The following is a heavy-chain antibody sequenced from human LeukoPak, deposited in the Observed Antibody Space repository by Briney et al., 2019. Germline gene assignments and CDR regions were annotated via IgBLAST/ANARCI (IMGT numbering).Heavy chain of an antibody. D-gene: IGHD3-10*01. CDR3: ARVNLVITGVGGVSVVWFTP. CDR2: ISAYNGNT. J-gene: IGHJ5*02. CDR1: GYTFTSYG. Sequence: ASVKVSCKASGYTFTSYGISWVRQAPGQGLEWMGWISAYNGNTNYAQKLQGRVTMTTDTSTSTAYMELRSLRSDDTAVYYWARVNLVITGVGGVSVVWFTPGGRGPRVPVSS. V-gene: IGHV1-18*01.